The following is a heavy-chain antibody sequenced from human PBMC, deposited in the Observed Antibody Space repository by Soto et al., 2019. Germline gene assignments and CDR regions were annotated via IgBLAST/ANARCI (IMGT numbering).Heavy chain of an antibody. Sequence: RLSCAASGFTFSSYEMNWVRQAPGKGLEWVSYISSSGSTIYYADSVKGRFTISRDNAKNSLYLQMNSLRAEDTAVYYCARNVATGIFDYWGQGTLVTVSS. V-gene: IGHV3-48*03. J-gene: IGHJ4*02. CDR1: GFTFSSYE. CDR3: ARNVATGIFDY. D-gene: IGHD4-17*01. CDR2: ISSSGSTI.